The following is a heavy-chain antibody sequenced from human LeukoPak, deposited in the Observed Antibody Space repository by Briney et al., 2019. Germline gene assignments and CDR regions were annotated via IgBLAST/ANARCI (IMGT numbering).Heavy chain of an antibody. CDR2: ISNNGGET. CDR3: AREGALISYYYGMDV. J-gene: IGHJ6*02. Sequence: PGGSLRLSCAAFGFTFSRYAMHWVRQAPGKGLEYVSGISNNGGETYLANSVKGRFTISRDNSKNTLYLQMGSLRAEDMAVYYCAREGALISYYYGMDVWGQGTMVTVSS. V-gene: IGHV3-64*01. CDR1: GFTFSRYA. D-gene: IGHD3-16*01.